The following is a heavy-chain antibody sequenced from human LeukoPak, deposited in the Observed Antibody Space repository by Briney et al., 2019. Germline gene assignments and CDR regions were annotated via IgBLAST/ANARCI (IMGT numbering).Heavy chain of an antibody. CDR2: ISGSGGST. CDR1: GFTFSSYA. CDR3: ARGRGSSWFFDY. Sequence: GGSLRLSCAASGFTFSSYAMSWVRQAPGKGLEWVSAISGSGGSTYYADSVKGRFTISRDNSKNTLYLQMNSLRAEDTALYYCARGRGSSWFFDYWGQGTLVTVSS. J-gene: IGHJ4*02. D-gene: IGHD6-13*01. V-gene: IGHV3-23*01.